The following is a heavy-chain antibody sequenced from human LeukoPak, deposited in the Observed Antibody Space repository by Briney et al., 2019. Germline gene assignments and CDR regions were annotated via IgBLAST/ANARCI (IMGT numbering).Heavy chain of an antibody. CDR3: TKRVKYGGTWDHFAD. CDR2: VNADGGNT. V-gene: IGHV3-23*01. Sequence: WGSLRLSCAASGCTFDNYRMSWVRQAPGKGLEWVSTVNADGGNTYYTDSVKRGITISGETSNSTLILQMNSLRAEDTPLYYCTKRVKYGGTWDHFADWGQGTLGTVSS. CDR1: GCTFDNYR. D-gene: IGHD1-26*01. J-gene: IGHJ4*02.